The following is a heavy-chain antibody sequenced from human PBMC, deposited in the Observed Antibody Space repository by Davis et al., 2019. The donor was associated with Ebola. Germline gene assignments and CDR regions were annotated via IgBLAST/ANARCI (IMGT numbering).Heavy chain of an antibody. CDR3: ATPSTSWVDRYFDY. D-gene: IGHD2-2*01. CDR1: GGTFSSYA. V-gene: IGHV1-69*13. J-gene: IGHJ4*02. Sequence: SVKVSCKASGGTFSSYAISWVRQAPGQGLEWMGGIIPIFGTANYAQKFQGRVTITADESTSTAYMELSSLRSEDTAVYYCATPSTSWVDRYFDYWGQGTLVTVSS. CDR2: IIPIFGTA.